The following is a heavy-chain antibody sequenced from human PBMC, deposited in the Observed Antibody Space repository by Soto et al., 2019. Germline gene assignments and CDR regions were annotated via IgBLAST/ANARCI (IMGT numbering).Heavy chain of an antibody. V-gene: IGHV3-21*01. Sequence: EAQLVESGGGLVKPGGSLRLSCEDSGFTFSVYTMNWFRQAPGKGLEWVSSISSSSTYIYYADSVKGRFTISRDNAKKSLYLQMDSLRAEDTAVYYCARNTQGIEAFRIAPGIFRSYALDIWGQGTMVTVSS. J-gene: IGHJ3*02. CDR3: ARNTQGIEAFRIAPGIFRSYALDI. CDR1: GFTFSVYT. CDR2: ISSSSTYI. D-gene: IGHD6-13*01.